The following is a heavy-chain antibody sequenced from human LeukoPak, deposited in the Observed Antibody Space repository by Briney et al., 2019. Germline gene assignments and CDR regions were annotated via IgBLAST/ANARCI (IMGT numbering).Heavy chain of an antibody. CDR3: AELGITMIGGV. D-gene: IGHD3-10*02. J-gene: IGHJ6*04. Sequence: PGGSLRLSCAASGFTFSSNPMHWVRQAPGKGLEWVSYISSSGSTIYYADSVKGRFTISRDNAKNSLYLQMNSLRAEDTAVYYCAELGITMIGGVWGKGTTVTISS. CDR2: ISSSGSTI. CDR1: GFTFSSNP. V-gene: IGHV3-48*03.